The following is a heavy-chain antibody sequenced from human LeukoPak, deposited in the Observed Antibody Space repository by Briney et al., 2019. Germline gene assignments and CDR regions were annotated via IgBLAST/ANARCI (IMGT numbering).Heavy chain of an antibody. CDR1: GFTFSRYA. D-gene: IGHD3-10*01. J-gene: IGHJ6*02. CDR3: ARDDGGYGSGSHYYFYSMDV. V-gene: IGHV3-64*01. CDR2: ISNSGGST. Sequence: GGSLRLSCAASGFTFSRYAMHWVRQAPGKGLQFVSAISNSGGSTSYANSVRGRFTISRDNSKNTLHLQMGSLRAEDMAVYYCARDDGGYGSGSHYYFYSMDVWGQGTTVTVSS.